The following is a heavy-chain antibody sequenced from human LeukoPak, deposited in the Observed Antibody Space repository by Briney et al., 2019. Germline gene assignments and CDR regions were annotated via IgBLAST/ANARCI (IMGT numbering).Heavy chain of an antibody. V-gene: IGHV3-23*01. CDR3: AKAGIAVPATPEY. CDR2: ISSSGGTT. D-gene: IGHD6-19*01. J-gene: IGHJ4*02. CDR1: GFTFSSYA. Sequence: GGSLRLFCAASGFTFSSYAMNWVRQAPGKGLEWVSVISSSGGTTYYSDSVKGRFIISRDNSKNTLYLQMNSLRAEDTAVYYCAKAGIAVPATPEYCGQGTQVTVSS.